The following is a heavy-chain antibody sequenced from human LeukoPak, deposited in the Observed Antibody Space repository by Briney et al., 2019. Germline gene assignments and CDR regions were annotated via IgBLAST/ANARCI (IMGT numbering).Heavy chain of an antibody. D-gene: IGHD4-17*01. V-gene: IGHV3-48*01. Sequence: PGGSLRPSCAASGFTFSTYTMNWVRQAPGKGLEWVSYISDSSSIIYYADSVKGRFTISRDNAKNSLYLQMNSLRAEDTAMYYCARGPYGDYVDAFDIWGQGTMVTVSS. CDR1: GFTFSTYT. CDR2: ISDSSSII. J-gene: IGHJ3*02. CDR3: ARGPYGDYVDAFDI.